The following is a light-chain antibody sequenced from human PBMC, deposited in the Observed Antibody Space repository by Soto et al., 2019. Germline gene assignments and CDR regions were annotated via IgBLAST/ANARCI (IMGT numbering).Light chain of an antibody. V-gene: IGKV3-15*01. CDR2: GAS. CDR1: QSITNY. CDR3: QQYNSWPSFT. J-gene: IGKJ3*01. Sequence: EIVMTQSPATLYVSPGESATLSCRASQSITNYLAWYQQKPGQAPRLLISGASTRATGIPARFSGSGSGTEFILTISSLQSEDFAVYYCQQYNSWPSFTFGPGTKVDI.